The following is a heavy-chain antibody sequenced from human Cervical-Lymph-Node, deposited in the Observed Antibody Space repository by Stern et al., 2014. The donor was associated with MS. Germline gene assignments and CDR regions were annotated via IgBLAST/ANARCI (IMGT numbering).Heavy chain of an antibody. CDR1: GGSVSSTNW. J-gene: IGHJ2*01. CDR3: ARERQQYCNSEGCSYWYFDL. Sequence: QVQLQESGPGLVKPSGTLSLTCAVSGGSVSSTNWWSWVRQSPGKGLEWIGNIYHSVPSNYRQSLRSRVSIPSANSKNHLSLHLTSVTAADTAVYYCARERQQYCNSEGCSYWYFDLWGRGTLVTVSS. V-gene: IGHV4-4*02. D-gene: IGHD2/OR15-2a*01. CDR2: IYHSVPS.